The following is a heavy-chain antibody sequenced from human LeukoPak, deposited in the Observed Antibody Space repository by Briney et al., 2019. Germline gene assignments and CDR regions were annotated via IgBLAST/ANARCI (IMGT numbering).Heavy chain of an antibody. Sequence: SETLSLTCTVSGYSISSGYYWGWIRQPPGKGLEWIGSIYHSGSTYYNPSLKSRVTISVDTSKNQFSLKLSSVTAADTAVYYCARTSIAVAGHDAFDIWGQGTMVTVSS. D-gene: IGHD6-19*01. CDR1: GYSISSGYY. J-gene: IGHJ3*02. V-gene: IGHV4-38-2*02. CDR3: ARTSIAVAGHDAFDI. CDR2: IYHSGST.